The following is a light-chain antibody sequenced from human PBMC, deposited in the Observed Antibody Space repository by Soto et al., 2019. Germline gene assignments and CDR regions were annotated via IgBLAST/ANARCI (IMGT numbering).Light chain of an antibody. V-gene: IGKV3-20*01. CDR3: QQYGSSPLIT. CDR1: QSVSSSY. CDR2: GAS. J-gene: IGKJ5*01. Sequence: EIVLTQSPGTLSLSPVERATLSCMASQSVSSSYLVWHQQKPGQAPRLLIYGASSRATGIPDRFSGSGSGTDFTLTISRLEPEDFAVYYCQQYGSSPLITFGQGTRLEI.